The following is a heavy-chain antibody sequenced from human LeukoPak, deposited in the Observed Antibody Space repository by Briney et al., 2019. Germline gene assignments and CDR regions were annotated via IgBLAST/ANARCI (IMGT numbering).Heavy chain of an antibody. CDR3: ARQSILWFGEFDY. D-gene: IGHD3-10*01. CDR2: IYYSGST. CDR1: GGSISSYY. J-gene: IGHJ4*02. Sequence: SETLSLTCTVSGGSISSYYWSWIRQPPGKGLEWVGYIYYSGSTNYNPSLKSRVTISVDTSKNQFSLKLSAVTAADTAVYYCARQSILWFGEFDYWGQGTLVTVSS. V-gene: IGHV4-59*08.